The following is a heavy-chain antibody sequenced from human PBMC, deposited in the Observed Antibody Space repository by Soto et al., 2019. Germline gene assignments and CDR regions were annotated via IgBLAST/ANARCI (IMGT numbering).Heavy chain of an antibody. J-gene: IGHJ4*02. V-gene: IGHV4-39*07. CDR2: IYYSGST. Sequence: SETLSLTCTVSGGSISSSSYYWGWIRQPPGKGLEWIGRIYYSGSTVYNPSLKSRVAFSVDTSKNQFSLTLTSVTVSYTAVYYCARDGVGPFDYWGQGTLVTVSS. CDR1: GGSISSSSYY. D-gene: IGHD1-26*01. CDR3: ARDGVGPFDY.